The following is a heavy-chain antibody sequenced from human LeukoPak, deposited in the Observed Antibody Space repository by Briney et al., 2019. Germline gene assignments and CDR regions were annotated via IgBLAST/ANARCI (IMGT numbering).Heavy chain of an antibody. D-gene: IGHD3-10*01. CDR1: GGSISSGSYY. Sequence: SETLSLTCTVSGGSISSGSYYWGWIRQPPGRGLEWIGSIYNSGSAYYNPSLKSRVTISVDTSKNQFSLKLNSVTAADTAMYYCARVNWVRGLTGSYYFDYWGQGTLVTVSS. CDR2: IYNSGSA. CDR3: ARVNWVRGLTGSYYFDY. V-gene: IGHV4-39*07. J-gene: IGHJ4*02.